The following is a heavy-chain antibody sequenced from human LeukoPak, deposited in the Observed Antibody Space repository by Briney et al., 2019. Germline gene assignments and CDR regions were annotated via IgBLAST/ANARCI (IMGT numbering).Heavy chain of an antibody. Sequence: ASVKVSCKASGYTFTSYDINWVRQATGQGLEWMGWMNPNSGNTGYAQKFQGRVTMTRNTSISTAYMELSSLRSEDTAVYYCARSHAQVLRRWLQTFDYWGQGTLVTVSS. D-gene: IGHD5-24*01. CDR2: MNPNSGNT. V-gene: IGHV1-8*01. CDR1: GYTFTSYD. J-gene: IGHJ4*02. CDR3: ARSHAQVLRRWLQTFDY.